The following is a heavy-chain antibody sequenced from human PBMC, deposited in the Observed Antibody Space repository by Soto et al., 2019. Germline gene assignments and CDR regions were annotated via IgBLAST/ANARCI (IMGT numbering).Heavy chain of an antibody. CDR3: ARDTVVLGAMVPYYYYGMDV. D-gene: IGHD3-10*01. CDR1: GDSVSSNSAA. CDR2: TYYRSKWYN. V-gene: IGHV6-1*01. J-gene: IGHJ6*02. Sequence: PSPTLSLTCAISGDSVSSNSAAWNWIRQSPSRGLEWLGRTYYRSKWYNDYAVSVKSRITINPDTSKNQFSLQLNSVTPEDTAVYYCARDTVVLGAMVPYYYYGMDVWGQGTTVTVSS.